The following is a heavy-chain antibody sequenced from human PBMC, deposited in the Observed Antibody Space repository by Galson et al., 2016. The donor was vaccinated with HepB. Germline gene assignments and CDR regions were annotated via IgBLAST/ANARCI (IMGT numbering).Heavy chain of an antibody. CDR3: ARESHPQYDSSGYSEFDI. V-gene: IGHV1-69*10. CDR2: FTPTLGIA. CDR1: GGSFSSYT. J-gene: IGHJ4*02. Sequence: SVKVSCKASGGSFSSYTISWVRQAPGEGLEWMGGFTPTLGIANHAQKFQGRVAISADESTNTAYMELSSLRYEDTAVYYCARESHPQYDSSGYSEFDIWGQGTLVTVSS. D-gene: IGHD3-22*01.